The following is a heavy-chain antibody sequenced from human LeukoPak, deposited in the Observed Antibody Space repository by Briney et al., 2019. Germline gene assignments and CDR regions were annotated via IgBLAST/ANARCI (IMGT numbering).Heavy chain of an antibody. CDR3: AKRYYDYVWGSYRPRSLDY. CDR1: GFTFSSYG. J-gene: IGHJ4*02. Sequence: GGSLRLSCAASGFTFSSYGMHWVRQAPGKGLEWVAFIRYDGSNKYYADSVKGRFTISRDNSKNTLYLQMNSLRAEDTAAYYCAKRYYDYVWGSYRPRSLDYWGQGTLVTVSS. V-gene: IGHV3-30*02. D-gene: IGHD3-16*02. CDR2: IRYDGSNK.